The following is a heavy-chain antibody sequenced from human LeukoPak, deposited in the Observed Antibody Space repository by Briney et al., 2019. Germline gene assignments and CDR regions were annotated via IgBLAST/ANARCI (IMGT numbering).Heavy chain of an antibody. Sequence: GGSLRLSCAASGFTFSSYSMNWVRQAPGKGLEWVSSIRSNNNKIYYADSVKGRFTISRDNAKNSLYLQMNSLRAEDTAVYYCAKHSYDFWSGYNYWGQGTLVTVSS. CDR3: AKHSYDFWSGYNY. V-gene: IGHV3-21*01. J-gene: IGHJ4*02. CDR1: GFTFSSYS. D-gene: IGHD3-3*01. CDR2: IRSNNNKI.